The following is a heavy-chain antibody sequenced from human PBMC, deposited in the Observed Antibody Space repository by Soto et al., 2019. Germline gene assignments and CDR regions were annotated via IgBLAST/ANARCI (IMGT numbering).Heavy chain of an antibody. Sequence: GGSLRLSCAASGFTFSSYAMSWVRQAPGKGLEWVSAISGSGGSTYYADSVKGRFTISRDNSKNTLYLQMNSLRAEDTAVYYCAKDPAVYFLALPEAILVDAMFDPWGQGTLVTVSS. D-gene: IGHD2-2*02. CDR3: AKDPAVYFLALPEAILVDAMFDP. V-gene: IGHV3-23*01. CDR1: GFTFSSYA. CDR2: ISGSGGST. J-gene: IGHJ5*02.